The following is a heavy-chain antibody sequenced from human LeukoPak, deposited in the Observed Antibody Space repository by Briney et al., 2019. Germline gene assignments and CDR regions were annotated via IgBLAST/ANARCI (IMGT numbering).Heavy chain of an antibody. Sequence: PGGTLRLSCAASGFTFSSYGMSWVRQAPGKGLEWVSAISGSGGSTYYADSVKGRFTISRDNSKNTLYLQMNSLRPDDMAVYFCAREGLNHCFDDWGQGTLVTVSS. CDR1: GFTFSSYG. CDR3: AREGLNHCFDD. V-gene: IGHV3-23*01. J-gene: IGHJ4*02. CDR2: ISGSGGST.